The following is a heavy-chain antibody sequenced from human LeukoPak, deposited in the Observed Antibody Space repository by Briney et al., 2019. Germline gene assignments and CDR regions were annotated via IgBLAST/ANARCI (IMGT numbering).Heavy chain of an antibody. Sequence: GESLRLSCAASGFTFSDYYMSWIRQAPGKGLEWVSYISSSGSSIYYADSVKGRFTISRDNAKNSLYLQMNSLRAEDTAVYYCAKDMTTVTTSPFDYWGQGTLVTVSS. CDR2: ISSSGSSI. D-gene: IGHD4-17*01. V-gene: IGHV3-11*01. J-gene: IGHJ4*02. CDR1: GFTFSDYY. CDR3: AKDMTTVTTSPFDY.